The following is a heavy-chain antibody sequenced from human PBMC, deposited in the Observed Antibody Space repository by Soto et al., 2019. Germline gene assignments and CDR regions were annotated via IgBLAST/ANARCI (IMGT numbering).Heavy chain of an antibody. Sequence: GGSLRLSCAASGFTFSSYEMNWVRQAPGKGLEWVSYISSSGSTIYYADSVKGRFTISRDNAKNSLYLQMNSLRAEDTAVYYCARSVQLAAAGTFAFDIWGQGTMVTVSS. V-gene: IGHV3-48*03. CDR3: ARSVQLAAAGTFAFDI. CDR1: GFTFSSYE. J-gene: IGHJ3*02. CDR2: ISSSGSTI. D-gene: IGHD6-13*01.